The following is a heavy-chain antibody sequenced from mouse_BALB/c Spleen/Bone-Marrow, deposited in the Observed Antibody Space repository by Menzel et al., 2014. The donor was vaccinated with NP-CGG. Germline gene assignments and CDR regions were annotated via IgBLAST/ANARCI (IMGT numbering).Heavy chain of an antibody. CDR1: GFAFSRYW. V-gene: IGHV4-1*02. D-gene: IGHD1-2*01. CDR2: INPDSSTI. Sequence: EVQGVESGGGLVQPGRSLKLSCAASGFAFSRYWMSWVRQAPGKGLEWIGEINPDSSTINYTPSLKDKIITSKDNAKNTLYLQMSKVRSEDTGLYCCAKQGYDGYSDYWGQGTTLTVSS. CDR3: AKQGYDGYSDY. J-gene: IGHJ2*01.